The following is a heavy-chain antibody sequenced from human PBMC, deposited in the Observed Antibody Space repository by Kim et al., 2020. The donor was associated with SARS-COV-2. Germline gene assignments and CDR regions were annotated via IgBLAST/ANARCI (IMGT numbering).Heavy chain of an antibody. CDR3: ARAAGIAVAGTFLGY. J-gene: IGHJ4*02. V-gene: IGHV3-33*05. Sequence: GGSLRLSCAASGFTFSSYGMHWVRQAPGKGLEWVAVISYDGSNKYYADSVKGRFTISRDNSKNTLYLQMNSLRAEDTAVYYCARAAGIAVAGTFLGYWGQGTLVTVSS. CDR1: GFTFSSYG. CDR2: ISYDGSNK. D-gene: IGHD6-19*01.